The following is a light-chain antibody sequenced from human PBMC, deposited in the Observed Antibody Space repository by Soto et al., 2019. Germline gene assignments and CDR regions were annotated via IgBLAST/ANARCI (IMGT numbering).Light chain of an antibody. CDR1: QSVSSGY. CDR3: QQSET. Sequence: EIVLTQSPGTLSFSPVERATLSCRASQSVSSGYLVWYQQKPGQAPRLLIYGASSRATGIPDRFSGSGSGTDFTLTVSRLEPEDFAVYYCQQSETFGQGTKVDNK. J-gene: IGKJ1*01. V-gene: IGKV3-20*01. CDR2: GAS.